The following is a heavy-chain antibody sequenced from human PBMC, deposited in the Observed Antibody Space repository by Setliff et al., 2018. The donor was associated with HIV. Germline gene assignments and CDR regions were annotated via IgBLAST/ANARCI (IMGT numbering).Heavy chain of an antibody. CDR1: GGSFSGYY. Sequence: SETLSLTCAVYGGSFSGYYWSWIRQPPGKGLEWIGEINHSGSTNYNPSLKSRVTISVDTSKNQFSLKLSSVTAADTGVYYCARAPSTVTSRFDYWGQGTLVTVSS. CDR3: ARAPSTVTSRFDY. V-gene: IGHV4-34*01. J-gene: IGHJ4*02. CDR2: INHSGST. D-gene: IGHD4-17*01.